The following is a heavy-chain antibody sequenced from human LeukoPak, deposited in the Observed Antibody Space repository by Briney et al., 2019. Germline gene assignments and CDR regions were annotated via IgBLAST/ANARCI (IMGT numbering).Heavy chain of an antibody. J-gene: IGHJ6*03. CDR3: ARDRRVYYFHSSGYYYYKYYMDV. V-gene: IGHV3-21*01. Sequence: PGGSLRLSCGASKFTFSSYVMNWVRQVPGKGLEWVSSISSNSYEIYYADSVRGRFTISRDNAKNSLYLQMNSLRAEDTAVYYCARDRRVYYFHSSGYYYYKYYMDVWGKGTTVTVSS. CDR1: KFTFSSYV. CDR2: ISSNSYEI. D-gene: IGHD3-22*01.